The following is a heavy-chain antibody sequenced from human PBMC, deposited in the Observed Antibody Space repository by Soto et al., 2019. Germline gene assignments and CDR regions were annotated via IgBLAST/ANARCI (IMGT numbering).Heavy chain of an antibody. Sequence: QVQLVQSGAEVKKPGASVKVSCKASGYTFTSYAMHWVRQAPGQRLEWMGWINAGNGNTKYSQKFQGRVTITRDTSASTAYMELSSLRSEDTAVYYCARDLFVSYADLLYYYGMDVWGQGTTVTVSS. CDR2: INAGNGNT. V-gene: IGHV1-3*01. CDR3: ARDLFVSYADLLYYYGMDV. D-gene: IGHD2-2*01. J-gene: IGHJ6*02. CDR1: GYTFTSYA.